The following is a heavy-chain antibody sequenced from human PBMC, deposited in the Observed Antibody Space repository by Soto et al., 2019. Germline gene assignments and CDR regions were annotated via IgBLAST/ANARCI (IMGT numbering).Heavy chain of an antibody. J-gene: IGHJ4*02. D-gene: IGHD2-15*01. Sequence: SETLSLTCTVSGGSISGYYWSWIRQTAGKGLEWIGRIYTSGNIDYSPSLKSRVTMSVDTSKNQFSLNLTSVTAADTAVYYCARGGARAVADTFDYWGQGSPVTVSS. CDR3: ARGGARAVADTFDY. CDR1: GGSISGYY. V-gene: IGHV4-4*07. CDR2: IYTSGNI.